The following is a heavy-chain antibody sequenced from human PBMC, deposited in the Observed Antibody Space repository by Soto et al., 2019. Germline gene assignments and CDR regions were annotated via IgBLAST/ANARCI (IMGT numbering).Heavy chain of an antibody. J-gene: IGHJ4*02. D-gene: IGHD4-17*01. CDR3: TTDYPPGPSGWYTVTTEYFDY. CDR1: GFTFSNAW. Sequence: GGSLRLSCAASGFTFSNAWMNWVRQAPGKGLEWVGRIKSKTDGGTTDYAAPVKGRFTISRDDSKNTLYLQMNSLKTEDTAVYYCTTDYPPGPSGWYTVTTEYFDYWGQGTLVTVSS. V-gene: IGHV3-15*07. CDR2: IKSKTDGGTT.